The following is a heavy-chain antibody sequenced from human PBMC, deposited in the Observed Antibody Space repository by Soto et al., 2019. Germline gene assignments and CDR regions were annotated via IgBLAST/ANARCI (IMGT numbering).Heavy chain of an antibody. Sequence: EVQLLESGGGLVQPGGSLRLSCAASGFTFSSDAMSWVRQAPGKGLEWVSAISGSGVSTYYADSVKGRFTISRDNSKNTLYLQMNSLRAEDTAVYYCAKEHHYSSSWSEFDYWGQGTLVTVSS. CDR2: ISGSGVST. V-gene: IGHV3-23*01. CDR3: AKEHHYSSSWSEFDY. J-gene: IGHJ4*02. D-gene: IGHD6-13*01. CDR1: GFTFSSDA.